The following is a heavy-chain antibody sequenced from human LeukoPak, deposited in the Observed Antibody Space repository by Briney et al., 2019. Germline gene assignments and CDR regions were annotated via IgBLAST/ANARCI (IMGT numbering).Heavy chain of an antibody. J-gene: IGHJ3*02. D-gene: IGHD3-22*01. Sequence: PSETRSLTCTVSGGSISSSSYYWGWIRQPPGKGLEWIGSIYYRGSTYYNPSLKSRVTISVDTSKNQFSLKLSSVTAADTAVYYCARQSLWTNYYDSSGAFDIWGQGTMVTVSS. CDR1: GGSISSSSYY. CDR2: IYYRGST. CDR3: ARQSLWTNYYDSSGAFDI. V-gene: IGHV4-39*01.